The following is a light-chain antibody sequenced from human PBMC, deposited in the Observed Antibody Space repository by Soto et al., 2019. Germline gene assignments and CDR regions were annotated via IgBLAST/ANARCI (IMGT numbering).Light chain of an antibody. CDR3: CSYAGSYFCV. V-gene: IGLV2-11*01. Sequence: QSVLTQPRSVSGSPGQSVTISCTGTSSDVGGYNYVSWYQQHPGKAPKLMIYDVSKRPSGVPDRFSGSKSGNTASLTISGLQAEDEAEYYCCSYAGSYFCVFGGGTKLTV. CDR1: SSDVGGYNY. CDR2: DVS. J-gene: IGLJ3*02.